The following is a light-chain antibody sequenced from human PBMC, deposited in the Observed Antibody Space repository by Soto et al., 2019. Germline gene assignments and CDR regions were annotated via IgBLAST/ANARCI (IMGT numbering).Light chain of an antibody. Sequence: EIVMTQSPATLSVSPGERATLSCRASQSVSSNLAWYQQKPGQAPRLLIYGASTRATGIPARFSGSGSGTGFTLTVSSRQSEDFAIYFCQQYNNWPPDRTFGQGTKMEIK. J-gene: IGKJ1*01. CDR1: QSVSSN. V-gene: IGKV3-15*01. CDR2: GAS. CDR3: QQYNNWPPDRT.